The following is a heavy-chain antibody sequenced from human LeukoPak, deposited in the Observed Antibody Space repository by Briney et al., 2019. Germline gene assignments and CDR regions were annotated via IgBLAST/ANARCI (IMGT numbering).Heavy chain of an antibody. D-gene: IGHD2/OR15-2a*01. V-gene: IGHV4-30-2*01. J-gene: IGHJ4*02. CDR3: ARTTYLGAGTPYYFDY. CDR2: IYHSGST. CDR1: GGSISSGGYS. Sequence: SETLPLTCAVSGGSISSGGYSWSWIRQPPGKGLEWIGYIYHSGSTYYNPSLKSRVTISVDRSKNQFSLKLSSVTAADTAVYYCARTTYLGAGTPYYFDYWGQGTLVTVSS.